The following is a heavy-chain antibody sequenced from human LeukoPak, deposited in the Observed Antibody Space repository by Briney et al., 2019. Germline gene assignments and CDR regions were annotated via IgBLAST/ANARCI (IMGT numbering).Heavy chain of an antibody. CDR3: ARDSDSSGRDY. CDR1: GGSISSSSYY. J-gene: IGHJ4*02. D-gene: IGHD6-19*01. CDR2: IYYSGST. V-gene: IGHV4-39*07. Sequence: SETLSLTCTVSGGSISSSSYYWGWIRQPPGKGLEWIGSIYYSGSTYYNPSLKSRVTISVDTSKNQFSLKLSSVTAADTAVYYCARDSDSSGRDYWGQGTLVTVSS.